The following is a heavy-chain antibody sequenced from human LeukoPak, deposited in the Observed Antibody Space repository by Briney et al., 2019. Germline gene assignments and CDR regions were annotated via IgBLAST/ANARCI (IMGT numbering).Heavy chain of an antibody. CDR3: ARDSFGSQHTGYFDC. CDR2: IGSSGRSI. V-gene: IGHV3-48*03. J-gene: IGHJ4*02. Sequence: GGSLRLSCAASGFTFSSYEMNWVRQAPGKGLEWVSYIGSSGRSIYYTDSVKGRFTISRDNAKNSLYLEMNSLRAEDTAVYYCARDSFGSQHTGYFDCWGQGTLVTVSS. D-gene: IGHD1-26*01. CDR1: GFTFSSYE.